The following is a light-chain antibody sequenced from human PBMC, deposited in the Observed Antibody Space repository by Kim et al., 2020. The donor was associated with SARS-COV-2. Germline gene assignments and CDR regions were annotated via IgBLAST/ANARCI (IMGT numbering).Light chain of an antibody. V-gene: IGLV3-21*04. Sequence: GKTARSTCGGNNIGSKSVHWYQQKPGQAPVLVIYYDSDRPSGIPERFSGSNSGNTATLTISRVEAGDEADYYCQVWDSSSDHWVFGGGTQLTVL. CDR2: YDS. CDR1: NIGSKS. J-gene: IGLJ3*02. CDR3: QVWDSSSDHWV.